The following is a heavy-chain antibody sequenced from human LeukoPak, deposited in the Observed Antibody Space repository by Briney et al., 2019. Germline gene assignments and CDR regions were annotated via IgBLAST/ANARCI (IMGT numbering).Heavy chain of an antibody. D-gene: IGHD2-15*01. CDR3: ARRYCSGGSCYGAAGPVDY. V-gene: IGHV3-20*01. J-gene: IGHJ4*02. Sequence: PGGTLRLSCAASGFTFDDYGMSWVRHAPGKGREWVSGINWNGGSTGYADSVKGRSTISRDNAKNSLYLQMNSLRAEDTALYHCARRYCSGGSCYGAAGPVDYWGQGTLVTVSS. CDR2: INWNGGST. CDR1: GFTFDDYG.